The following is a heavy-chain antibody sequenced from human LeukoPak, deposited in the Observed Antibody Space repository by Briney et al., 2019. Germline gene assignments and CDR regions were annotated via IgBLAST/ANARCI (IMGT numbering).Heavy chain of an antibody. CDR2: INPNIGAT. CDR3: ARDRVGSGWPRPFYFEN. D-gene: IGHD6-19*01. V-gene: IGHV1-2*02. CDR1: GYTFTGYY. Sequence: GASIKVYCKPSGYTFTGYYLHWVPQAPGHPPYWITSINPNIGATMYAQKFQGRVTMTRDTSISTAYMELNSLRSDDTAVYYCARDRVGSGWPRPFYFENWGQGTLVTVSS. J-gene: IGHJ4*02.